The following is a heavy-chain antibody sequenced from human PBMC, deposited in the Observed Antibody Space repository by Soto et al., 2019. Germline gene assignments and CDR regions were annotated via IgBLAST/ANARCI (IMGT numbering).Heavy chain of an antibody. CDR2: ISYDGSNK. CDR3: ARESDIVATNPTVDY. J-gene: IGHJ4*02. V-gene: IGHV3-30-3*01. Sequence: QVQLVESGGGVVQPGRSLRLSCAASGFTFSSYAMHWVRQAPGKGLEWVAVISYDGSNKYYADSVKGRFTISRDNSKNQLYMQMNSLRAEDTAVYYCARESDIVATNPTVDYWGQGTLVTVSS. CDR1: GFTFSSYA. D-gene: IGHD5-12*01.